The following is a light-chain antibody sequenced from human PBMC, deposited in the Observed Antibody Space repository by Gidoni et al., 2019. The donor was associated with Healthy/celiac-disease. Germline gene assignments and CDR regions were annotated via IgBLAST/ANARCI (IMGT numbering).Light chain of an antibody. Sequence: SSALTQHPAVAVALGQTVRITCQGDSLRSYYASWYQQKPGQAPVLVMYGRNDRPSGIPDRFSGSYSGNTASLTITGAQAEDEGDYYCNSRDTSGRVFGGGTKLTVL. CDR1: SLRSYY. CDR2: GRN. CDR3: NSRDTSGRV. V-gene: IGLV3-19*01. J-gene: IGLJ2*01.